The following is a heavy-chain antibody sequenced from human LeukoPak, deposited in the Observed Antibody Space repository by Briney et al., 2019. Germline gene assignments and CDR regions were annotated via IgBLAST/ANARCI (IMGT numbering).Heavy chain of an antibody. V-gene: IGHV3-66*01. CDR2: IYTGGST. D-gene: IGHD1-1*01. CDR3: ARAVRELERPLAHYYYYYYMDV. Sequence: GGSLRLSCAASGFTVSSNYMSWVRQAPGKGLKWVSIIYTGGSTYYADSVKGRFNISRDNSKNTLYLQMSSLRAEDTAVYYCARAVRELERPLAHYYYYYYMDVWGKGTTVTVSS. J-gene: IGHJ6*03. CDR1: GFTVSSNY.